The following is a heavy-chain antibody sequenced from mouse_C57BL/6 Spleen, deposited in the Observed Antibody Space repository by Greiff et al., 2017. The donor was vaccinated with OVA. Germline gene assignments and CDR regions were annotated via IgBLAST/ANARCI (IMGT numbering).Heavy chain of an antibody. J-gene: IGHJ2*01. V-gene: IGHV1-7*01. D-gene: IGHD2-5*01. Sequence: VQLQQSGAELAKPGASVKLSCKASGYTFTSYWMHWVKQRPGPGLEWIGYINPSSGYTKYNQKFKDKATLTADKSSSTAYMQLSSLTYQDSAVYYCARSETTRYSKGYFDYWGQGTTLTVSS. CDR2: INPSSGYT. CDR1: GYTFTSYW. CDR3: ARSETTRYSKGYFDY.